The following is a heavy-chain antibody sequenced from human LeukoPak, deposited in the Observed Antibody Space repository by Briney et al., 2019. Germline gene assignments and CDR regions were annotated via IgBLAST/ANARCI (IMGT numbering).Heavy chain of an antibody. CDR1: GFTFSSDG. CDR3: AKDDRDCSGGSCYLPQTPYYFDY. J-gene: IGHJ4*02. V-gene: IGHV3-30*02. D-gene: IGHD2-15*01. CDR2: IRYDGSNK. Sequence: GGSLRLSCAASGFTFSSDGMHWVRQAPGKGLEWVAFIRYDGSNKYYADSVKGRFTISRDNSKNTLYLQMNSLRAEDTAVYYCAKDDRDCSGGSCYLPQTPYYFDYWGQGTLVAVSS.